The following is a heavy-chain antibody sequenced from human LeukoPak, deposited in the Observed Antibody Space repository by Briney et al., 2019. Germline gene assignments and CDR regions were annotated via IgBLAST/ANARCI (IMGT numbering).Heavy chain of an antibody. D-gene: IGHD3-9*01. V-gene: IGHV4-31*03. J-gene: IGHJ5*02. Sequence: SETLSLTCTVSGGSISSGGYYWSWIRQHPGKGLEWIGYIYYSGSTYYNPSLKSRVTISVDTSKNQFSLKLSSMTAADTAVYYCARGDFDWSTHKFDPWGQGTLVTVSS. CDR2: IYYSGST. CDR3: ARGDFDWSTHKFDP. CDR1: GGSISSGGYY.